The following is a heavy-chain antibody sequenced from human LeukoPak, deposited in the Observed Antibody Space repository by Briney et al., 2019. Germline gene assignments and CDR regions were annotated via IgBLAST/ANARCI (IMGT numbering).Heavy chain of an antibody. J-gene: IGHJ4*02. CDR3: AKSRYYFDY. CDR2: ISGSGDNT. CDR1: GFTFSSYA. V-gene: IGHV3-23*01. Sequence: GGSLRLSCAASGFTFSSYAMNWVRQAPGKGLEWVSVISGSGDNTYYADSVKGRLTISRDNSKNTLYLQMNSLRAEDTAVYSCAKSRYYFDYWGQGTLVTVSS.